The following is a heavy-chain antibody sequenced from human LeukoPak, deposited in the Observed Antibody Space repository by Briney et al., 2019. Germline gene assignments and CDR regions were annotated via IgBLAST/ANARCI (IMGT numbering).Heavy chain of an antibody. Sequence: PGGSLRLSCAASGFTVSSNYMSWVRQAPGKGLEWVSVIYSGGSTYYADSVKGRFTISRDNAKNSLYLQMNSLRAEDTAVYYCARDPLPTYYYGSGSHFDYWGQGTLVTVSS. CDR1: GFTVSSNY. CDR3: ARDPLPTYYYGSGSHFDY. D-gene: IGHD3-10*01. J-gene: IGHJ4*02. V-gene: IGHV3-53*01. CDR2: IYSGGST.